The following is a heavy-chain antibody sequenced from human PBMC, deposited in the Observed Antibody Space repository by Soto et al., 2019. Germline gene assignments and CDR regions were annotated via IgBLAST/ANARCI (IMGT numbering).Heavy chain of an antibody. J-gene: IGHJ4*02. CDR2: IYYSGST. V-gene: IGHV4-39*01. CDR3: ARPGYSSSSGHFDY. CDR1: GGSISSSSYY. D-gene: IGHD6-6*01. Sequence: PSETLSLTCTVSGGSISSSSYYWGWIRQPPGKGLEWIGSIYYSGSTYYNPSLKSRVTISVDTSKNQFSLKLSSVTAADTAVYYCARPGYSSSSGHFDYWGQGILVTVSS.